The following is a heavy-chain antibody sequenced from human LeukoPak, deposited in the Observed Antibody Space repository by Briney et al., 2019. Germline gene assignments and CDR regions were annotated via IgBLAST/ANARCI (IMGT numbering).Heavy chain of an antibody. D-gene: IGHD6-19*01. CDR1: EFTFRNYD. V-gene: IGHV3-30*02. CDR3: AKDQAVAGHPLDY. J-gene: IGHJ4*02. CDR2: IRYDGNNK. Sequence: PGGSLRLSCAASEFTFRNYDMHWVRQAPGKGLEWVAFIRYDGNNKYYADSVKGRFTISRDNSKNTLYLQMNSLRAEDTAVYYRAKDQAVAGHPLDYWGQGTLVTVSS.